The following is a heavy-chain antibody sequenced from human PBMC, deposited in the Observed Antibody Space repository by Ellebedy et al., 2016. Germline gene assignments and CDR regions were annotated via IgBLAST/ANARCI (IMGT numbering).Heavy chain of an antibody. CDR1: GYSFTSYG. V-gene: IGHV1-18*04. Sequence: ASVKVSCKASGYSFTSYGISWVRQAPGQGLEWMGWISAYNDNINYAQNLQGRVTMTTDTSTNTVYMELRSLRSDDTAMYYCARANYFNSGTYYFDFWGQGTLVTVSS. CDR2: ISAYNDNI. J-gene: IGHJ4*02. D-gene: IGHD3-10*01. CDR3: ARANYFNSGTYYFDF.